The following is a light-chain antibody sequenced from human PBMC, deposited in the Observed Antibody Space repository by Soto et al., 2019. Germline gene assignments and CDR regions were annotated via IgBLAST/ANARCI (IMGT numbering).Light chain of an antibody. Sequence: QSVLTQPPSASGTPGQRVTISCSGSSSNIGSNYVYWYQQLPGTAPKLLIYRNNQRPSGVPDRFSGSKSGTSVSLAISGLRSEDEADYYCAAWDDSLSGPRVFGGGTKLTVL. V-gene: IGLV1-47*01. CDR2: RNN. CDR3: AAWDDSLSGPRV. CDR1: SSNIGSNY. J-gene: IGLJ3*02.